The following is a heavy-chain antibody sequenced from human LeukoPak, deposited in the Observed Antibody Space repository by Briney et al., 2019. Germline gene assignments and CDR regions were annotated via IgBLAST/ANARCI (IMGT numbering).Heavy chain of an antibody. CDR1: GGSFSGYS. CDR2: INHSGGT. Sequence: SETLSLTCAVYGGSFSGYSWNWIRQPPVKGLEWIGEINHSGGTNYNPSLKSRVTISVDTSKKQFSLKLSSVTAADTAVYYCARGATGTTERWFDPWGQGTLVTVSS. CDR3: ARGATGTTERWFDP. V-gene: IGHV4-34*01. J-gene: IGHJ5*02. D-gene: IGHD1-7*01.